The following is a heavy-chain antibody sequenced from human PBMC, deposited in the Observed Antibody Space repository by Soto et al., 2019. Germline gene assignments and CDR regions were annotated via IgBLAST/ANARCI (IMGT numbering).Heavy chain of an antibody. CDR1: GFTFSICA. CDR3: AKVTVATISSSDC. J-gene: IGHJ4*02. Sequence: GSLRLSCTASGFTFSICAMSWVRQAPGKGLEWVSTISGSGGSTYYADSVKGRFTISRDNSKNTLYLQMNRLRADDTAVYFCAKVTVATISSSDCWGQGALVTVSS. V-gene: IGHV3-23*01. CDR2: ISGSGGST. D-gene: IGHD5-12*01.